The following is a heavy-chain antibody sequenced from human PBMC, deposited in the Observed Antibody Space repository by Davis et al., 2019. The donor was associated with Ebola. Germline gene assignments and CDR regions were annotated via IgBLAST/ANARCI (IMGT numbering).Heavy chain of an antibody. CDR2: ISGSGGST. J-gene: IGHJ6*04. CDR3: AKDSVVTQLGLYYYYYGMDV. V-gene: IGHV3-23*01. CDR1: GFTFSSYA. D-gene: IGHD4-23*01. Sequence: GESLKISCAASGFTFSSYAMSWVLQAPGKGLEWVSAISGSGGSTYYADSVKGRFTISRDNSKNTLYLQMNSLRAEDTAVYYCAKDSVVTQLGLYYYYYGMDVWGKGTTVTVSS.